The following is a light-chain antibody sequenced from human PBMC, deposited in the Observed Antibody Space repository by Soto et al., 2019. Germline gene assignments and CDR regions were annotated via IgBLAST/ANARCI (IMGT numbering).Light chain of an antibody. CDR3: CSYAGSYTYV. CDR2: DVS. Sequence: QSVLTQPRSVSGSPGQSVTISCTGTSSDVGDYNYVSWYQQHPGEAPKLMIYDVSKWPSGVPDRFSGSKSGNTASLTISGLQAEDEADYYCCSYAGSYTYVFGTGTKLTVL. V-gene: IGLV2-11*01. J-gene: IGLJ1*01. CDR1: SSDVGDYNY.